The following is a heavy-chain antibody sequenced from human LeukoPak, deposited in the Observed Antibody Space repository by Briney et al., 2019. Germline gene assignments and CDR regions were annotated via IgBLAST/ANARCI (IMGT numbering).Heavy chain of an antibody. J-gene: IGHJ4*02. CDR1: GFTVSDNY. CDR2: IYSGGST. CDR3: AREGSLSQGYYFDY. Sequence: GVSLRLSCAASGFTVSDNYMSWVRQAPGKGLEWVSVIYSGGSTYYADSVKGRFTISRDNSKNTLYLQMNSLRAEDTAVYYCAREGSLSQGYYFDYWGQGTLVTVSS. D-gene: IGHD1-26*01. V-gene: IGHV3-53*01.